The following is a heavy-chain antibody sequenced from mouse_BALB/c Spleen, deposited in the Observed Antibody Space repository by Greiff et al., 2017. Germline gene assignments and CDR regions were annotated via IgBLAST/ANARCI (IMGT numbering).Heavy chain of an antibody. CDR1: GFSLTSYG. D-gene: IGHD1-1*01. CDR3: ARNYYGSPLYYAMDY. J-gene: IGHJ4*01. Sequence: QVQLKESGPGLVQPSQSLSITCTVSGFSLTSYGVHWVRQSPGKGLEWLGVIWSGGSTDYNAAFISRLSISKDNSKSQVFFKMNSLQANDTAIYYCARNYYGSPLYYAMDYWGQGTSVTVSS. CDR2: IWSGGST. V-gene: IGHV2-2*02.